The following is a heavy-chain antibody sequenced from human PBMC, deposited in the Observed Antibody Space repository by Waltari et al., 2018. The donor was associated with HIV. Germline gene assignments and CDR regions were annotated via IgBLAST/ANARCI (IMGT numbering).Heavy chain of an antibody. V-gene: IGHV3-23*01. CDR2: IGGRGGST. J-gene: IGHJ6*02. CDR1: GFTFSSYA. Sequence: EVQLLESGGGLVQSGGSLRLFCAASGFTFSSYAMSWVRQAAGKGVGGVSAIGGRGGSTDYSKTVKGRFTIYRDKSKNTLYLQMNSLRAEDTAVYYCAKGHYDFWSGSYYYGMDVWGQGTTVTVSS. D-gene: IGHD3-3*01. CDR3: AKGHYDFWSGSYYYGMDV.